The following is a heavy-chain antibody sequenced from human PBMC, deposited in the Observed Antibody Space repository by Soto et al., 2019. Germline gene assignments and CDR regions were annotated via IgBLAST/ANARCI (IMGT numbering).Heavy chain of an antibody. V-gene: IGHV1-3*01. D-gene: IGHD6-13*01. CDR2: INAANGDT. Sequence: ASVKVSCKASGYTFTSYGIHWVRQAPGQRLEWMGWINAANGDTKYSTKFQGRVTITRDTSASKADMELSSLRSEDTAVYYCVRRHVSATGIDWFDPWGQGTLVTVSS. CDR3: VRRHVSATGIDWFDP. CDR1: GYTFTSYG. J-gene: IGHJ5*02.